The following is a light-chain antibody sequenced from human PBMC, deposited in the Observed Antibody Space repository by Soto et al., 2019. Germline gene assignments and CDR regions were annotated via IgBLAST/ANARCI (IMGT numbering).Light chain of an antibody. CDR1: QRVSSN. CDR2: GAS. V-gene: IGKV3-15*01. Sequence: IVMTQSPATLSVSPGERATLSCRASQRVSSNLAWYQQKPGQAPRLLIYGASTRATGIPARFSGSGSGTEFTLTISSLQSEDFAVYYCQQYNNWPRTFGQGTKV. J-gene: IGKJ1*01. CDR3: QQYNNWPRT.